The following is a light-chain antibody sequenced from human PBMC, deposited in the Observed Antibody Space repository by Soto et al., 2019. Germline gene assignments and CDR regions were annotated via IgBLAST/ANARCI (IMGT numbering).Light chain of an antibody. V-gene: IGLV2-8*01. CDR3: SSYAGTNIAI. CDR2: EVT. CDR1: TSDVGGYNF. Sequence: QSALTQPPSASGSLGQSVTISCTGTTSDVGGYNFVSWYQQHPGKAPKLIIYEVTQRPSGVPDRFSGSKSGNTASLAVSGVQAEDEADYYCSSYAGTNIAIFGGGTKLTVL. J-gene: IGLJ2*01.